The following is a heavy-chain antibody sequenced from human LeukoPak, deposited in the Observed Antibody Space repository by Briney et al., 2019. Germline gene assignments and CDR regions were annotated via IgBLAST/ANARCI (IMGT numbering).Heavy chain of an antibody. CDR1: LGSICGSY. CDR2: IHFSGST. D-gene: IGHD2-21*02. CDR3: ASSLYGDGYYYQYGMEV. Sequence: PSETLSLTCTDPLGSICGSYWSWIRQHPRKGLEWIGYIHFSGSTNSNPTLNSRVTISVATSKNQCSLKVESVTAADTAVYYCASSLYGDGYYYQYGMEVWGQGTPVTVSS. J-gene: IGHJ6*02. V-gene: IGHV4-59*01.